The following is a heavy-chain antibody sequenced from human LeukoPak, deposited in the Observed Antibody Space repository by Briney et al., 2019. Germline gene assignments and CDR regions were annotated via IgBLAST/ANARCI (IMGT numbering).Heavy chain of an antibody. CDR2: INHSGST. J-gene: IGHJ6*03. CDR1: GGSFSGYY. V-gene: IGHV4-34*01. Sequence: PSETLSLTCAVYGGSFSGYYWSWIRQPPGKGLEWIGEINHSGSTNYNPSLKSRVTISVDTSKNRFSLKLSSVTAADTAVYYCARTVRRIYKPQGPNGSGSYYNIYYYYMDVWGKGTTVTISS. CDR3: ARTVRRIYKPQGPNGSGSYYNIYYYYMDV. D-gene: IGHD3-10*01.